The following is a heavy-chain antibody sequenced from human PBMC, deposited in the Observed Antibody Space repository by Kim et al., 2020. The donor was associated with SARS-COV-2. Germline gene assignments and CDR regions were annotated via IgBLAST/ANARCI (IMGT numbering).Heavy chain of an antibody. CDR3: ARQGNVRPSAWYFDY. J-gene: IGHJ4*02. V-gene: IGHV4-39*01. D-gene: IGHD6-19*01. Sequence: PSVKGRVTISVNTSQNQFSLKISSVTAADTAVYYCARQGNVRPSAWYFDYWGQGTLVPVSS.